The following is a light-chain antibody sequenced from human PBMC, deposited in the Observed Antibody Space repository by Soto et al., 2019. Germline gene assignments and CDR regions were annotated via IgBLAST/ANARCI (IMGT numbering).Light chain of an antibody. V-gene: IGLV2-23*01. J-gene: IGLJ2*01. CDR2: EGS. CDR1: SSDVGSYNL. CDR3: CSYAGRSKVE. Sequence: QSALTQPASVSGSPGQSITISCTGTSSDVGSYNLVSWYQQHPGKAPKLMIYEGSKRPSGVSNRFSGSNSGNTASLTISGFQVEDEVDYYCCSYAGRSKVEFCGGTELTVL.